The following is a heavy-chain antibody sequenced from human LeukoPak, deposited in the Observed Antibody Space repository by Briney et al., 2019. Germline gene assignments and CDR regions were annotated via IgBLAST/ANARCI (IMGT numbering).Heavy chain of an antibody. V-gene: IGHV1-2*02. D-gene: IGHD6-13*01. Sequence: ASVKVSCKASGYTFTGYYMHWVRQAPGQGLEWMGWINPNSGGTNYAQKFQGRVTMTRDTSICTAYMELSRLRSDDTAVYYCARPYSSSWYEGWFDPWGQGTLVTVSS. CDR1: GYTFTGYY. CDR2: INPNSGGT. J-gene: IGHJ5*02. CDR3: ARPYSSSWYEGWFDP.